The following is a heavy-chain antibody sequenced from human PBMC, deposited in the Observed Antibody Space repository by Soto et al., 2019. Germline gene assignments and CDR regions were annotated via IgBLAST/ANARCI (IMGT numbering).Heavy chain of an antibody. J-gene: IGHJ4*02. V-gene: IGHV3-30*04. CDR2: ISYDGRNE. Sequence: QVQLVESGGGVVQPGRSLRLSCAASGFTFSSYAMHWVRQAPGKGLEWVAVISYDGRNEYYADSVKGRFTISRDNSKNPLDSQMNRLRAEDTAVYYCASTTGGSRYTYGGGYFDYWGQGTLVTVSS. D-gene: IGHD5-18*01. CDR3: ASTTGGSRYTYGGGYFDY. CDR1: GFTFSSYA.